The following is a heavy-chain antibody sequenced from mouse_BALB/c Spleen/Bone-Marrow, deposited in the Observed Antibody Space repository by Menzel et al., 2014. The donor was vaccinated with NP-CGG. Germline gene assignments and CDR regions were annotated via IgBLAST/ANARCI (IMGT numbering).Heavy chain of an antibody. CDR2: IDPANGNT. CDR1: GFNIEDTY. CDR3: ARYRLGTYFDY. J-gene: IGHJ2*01. Sequence: EVQLQQSGAKLVKPGASVKLSCTASGFNIEDTYMHWAKQRPEQGLEWIGRIDPANGNTKYDPKFQGKATITADTSSNTAYLQLSSLTSEDTAVYYCARYRLGTYFDYWGQGTTLTVSS. D-gene: IGHD2-14*01. V-gene: IGHV14-3*02.